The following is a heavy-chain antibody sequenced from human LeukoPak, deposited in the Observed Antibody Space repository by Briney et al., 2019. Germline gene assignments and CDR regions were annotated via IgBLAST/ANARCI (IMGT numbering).Heavy chain of an antibody. Sequence: PGGSLRLSCAASGFTFSSYAMSWVRQAPGKGLEWVSAISGSGGSTYYADSVKGRFTISRDNSKNTLYLQMNSLRAEDTAVYYCAKLGDWNYYYYMDVWGKGTTVTASS. CDR2: ISGSGGST. CDR3: AKLGDWNYYYYMDV. D-gene: IGHD2-21*01. V-gene: IGHV3-23*01. J-gene: IGHJ6*03. CDR1: GFTFSSYA.